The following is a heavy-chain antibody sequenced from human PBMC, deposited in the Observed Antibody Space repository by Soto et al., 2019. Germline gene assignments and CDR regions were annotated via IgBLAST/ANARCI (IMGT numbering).Heavy chain of an antibody. Sequence: GGSLRLSCAASRFTFSSFAMSWVRQAPGRGLEWVSAISGNGGSTYYADSVKGRFTISRDNSKNTLFLQMNSLRAEDTAIYYCAKENLGAPHFDYWGQGTLVTVSS. CDR1: RFTFSSFA. CDR3: AKENLGAPHFDY. CDR2: ISGNGGST. D-gene: IGHD1-26*01. J-gene: IGHJ4*02. V-gene: IGHV3-23*01.